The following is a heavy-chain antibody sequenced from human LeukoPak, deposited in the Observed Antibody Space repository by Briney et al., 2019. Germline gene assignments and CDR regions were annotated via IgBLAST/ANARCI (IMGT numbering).Heavy chain of an antibody. Sequence: GGSLRLSCAASGFTFSSYAMSWVRQAPGKGLEWVSAISGSGGSTYYADSVKGRFTISRDNSKNTVYLQMNNLRAEDTAVYFCARHDSFIPYWGQGSLVTVSS. CDR1: GFTFSSYA. CDR2: ISGSGGST. J-gene: IGHJ4*02. D-gene: IGHD5-18*01. CDR3: ARHDSFIPY. V-gene: IGHV3-23*01.